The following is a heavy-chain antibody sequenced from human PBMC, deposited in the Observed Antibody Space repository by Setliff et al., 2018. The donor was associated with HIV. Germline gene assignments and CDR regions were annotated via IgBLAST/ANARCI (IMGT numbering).Heavy chain of an antibody. D-gene: IGHD5-18*01. CDR2: LSGSGGST. CDR3: AKGGYGGAYYVAGY. CDR1: TFSSYG. V-gene: IGHV3-23*01. J-gene: IGHJ4*02. Sequence: TFSSYGMHWVRQAPGKGLEWVSSLSGSGGSTYYADSVKGRFTIARDDTKNTVSLQMTNLEPGDTAMYYCAKGGYGGAYYVAGYWGQGTKVTVSS.